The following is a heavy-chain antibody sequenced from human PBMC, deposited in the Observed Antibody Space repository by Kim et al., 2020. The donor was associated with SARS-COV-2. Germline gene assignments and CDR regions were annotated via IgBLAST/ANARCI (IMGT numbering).Heavy chain of an antibody. J-gene: IGHJ4*02. V-gene: IGHV3-30*18. CDR3: AKGSDGPYGLLWFGELLDY. Sequence: GGSLRLSCAASGFTFSSYGMHWVRQAPGKGLEWVAVISYDGSNKYYADSVKGRFTISRDNSKNTLYLQMNSLRAEDTAVYYCAKGSDGPYGLLWFGELLDYWGQGTLVTVSS. D-gene: IGHD3-10*01. CDR1: GFTFSSYG. CDR2: ISYDGSNK.